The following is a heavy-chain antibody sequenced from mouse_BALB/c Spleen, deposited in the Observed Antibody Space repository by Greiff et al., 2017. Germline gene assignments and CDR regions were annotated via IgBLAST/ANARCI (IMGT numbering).Heavy chain of an antibody. V-gene: IGHV1-82*01. Sequence: QVQLQQSGPELVKPGASVKISCKASGYAFSSSWMNWVKQRPGQGLEWIGRIYPGDGDTNYNGKFKGKATLTADKSSSTAYMQLSSLTSVDSAVYFCARYGYGNYDYAMDYWGQGTSVTVSS. CDR2: IYPGDGDT. J-gene: IGHJ4*01. CDR1: GYAFSSSW. D-gene: IGHD2-1*01. CDR3: ARYGYGNYDYAMDY.